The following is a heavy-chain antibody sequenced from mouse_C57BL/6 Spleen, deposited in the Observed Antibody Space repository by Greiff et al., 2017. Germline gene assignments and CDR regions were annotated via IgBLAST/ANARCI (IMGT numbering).Heavy chain of an antibody. V-gene: IGHV5-9*01. CDR2: ISGGGGNT. CDR1: GFTFSSYT. Sequence: DVLLVESGAGLVKPGASLKLSCAASGFTFSSYTMSWVRQTPEQRLEWVATISGGGGNTYYPDSVKGRITISRDNANNTLYLQMSSLRSEDTALYYCARQPLQRDLDDWGQGTTLTVSS. J-gene: IGHJ2*01. D-gene: IGHD6-1*01. CDR3: ARQPLQRDLDD.